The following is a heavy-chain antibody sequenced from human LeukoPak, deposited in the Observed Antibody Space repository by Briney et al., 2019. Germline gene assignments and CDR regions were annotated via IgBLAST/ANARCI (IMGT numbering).Heavy chain of an antibody. CDR3: ARGPGSRGWYPLDY. D-gene: IGHD6-19*01. V-gene: IGHV4-4*07. J-gene: IGHJ4*02. CDR1: GGSISSYY. CDR2: IYTSGST. Sequence: PSETLSLTCTVSGGSISSYYWSWIRQPAGKGLEWIGRIYTSGSTNYNPSLKSRVTMSVDTSKNQFSLKLSSVTAADTAVYYCARGPGSRGWYPLDYWGQGTLVTVSS.